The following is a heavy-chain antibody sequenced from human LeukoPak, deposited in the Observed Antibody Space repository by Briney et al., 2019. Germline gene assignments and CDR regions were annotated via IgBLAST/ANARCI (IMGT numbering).Heavy chain of an antibody. CDR3: ARGGLLWFGELPRESLGY. D-gene: IGHD3-10*01. V-gene: IGHV1-2*04. CDR2: INPNSGGT. Sequence: GASVKVSCKASGYTFTGYYMHWVRQAPGQGLEWMEWINPNSGGTNYAQKFQGWVTMTRDTSISTAYMELSRLRSDDTAVYYCARGGLLWFGELPRESLGYWGQGTLVTVSS. J-gene: IGHJ4*02. CDR1: GYTFTGYY.